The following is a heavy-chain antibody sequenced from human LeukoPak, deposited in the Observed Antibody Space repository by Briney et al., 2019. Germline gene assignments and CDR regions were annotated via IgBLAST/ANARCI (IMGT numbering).Heavy chain of an antibody. CDR2: ISYDGSNK. D-gene: IGHD3-22*01. CDR1: GFTFSSYG. Sequence: GGSLRLSCAASGFTFSSYGMHWVRQAPVKGLEWVAVISYDGSNKYYADSVKGRFTISRDNSKNTLYLQMNSLRAEDTAVYYCAKGYADNSGYFKTFHYWGQGTLVTVSS. CDR3: AKGYADNSGYFKTFHY. J-gene: IGHJ4*02. V-gene: IGHV3-30*18.